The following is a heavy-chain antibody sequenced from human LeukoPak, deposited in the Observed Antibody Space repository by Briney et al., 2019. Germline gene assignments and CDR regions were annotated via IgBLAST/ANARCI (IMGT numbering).Heavy chain of an antibody. J-gene: IGHJ4*02. Sequence: ASVKVSCKASGYTFTYYCMHWVRQAPGQGLEWMGWINPYSGDTNYAQKFQGRVTMTRDTSITTAYMDLSRLRSDGTAVYYCARASVENTLRIDDYWGQGTLVTVSS. CDR1: GYTFTYYC. CDR3: ARASVENTLRIDDY. D-gene: IGHD2-15*01. CDR2: INPYSGDT. V-gene: IGHV1-2*02.